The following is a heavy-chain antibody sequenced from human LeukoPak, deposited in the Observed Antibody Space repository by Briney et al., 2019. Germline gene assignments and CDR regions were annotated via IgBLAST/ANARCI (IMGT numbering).Heavy chain of an antibody. Sequence: GGSLRLSCAASGFTFSSYAMHWVRRAPGKGLEWVAVISYDGSNKYYADSVKGRFTISRDNSKNTLYLQMNSLRAEDTAVYYCARNAGSPGDPWGQGTLVTVSS. CDR3: ARNAGSPGDP. CDR2: ISYDGSNK. J-gene: IGHJ5*02. CDR1: GFTFSSYA. D-gene: IGHD1-26*01. V-gene: IGHV3-30-3*01.